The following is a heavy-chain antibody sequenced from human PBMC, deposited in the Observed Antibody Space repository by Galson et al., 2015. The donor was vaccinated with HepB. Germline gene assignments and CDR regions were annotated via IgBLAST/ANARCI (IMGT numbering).Heavy chain of an antibody. Sequence: SVKVSCKASGYTFTSYYMHWVRQAPGQGLEWMGIINPSGGSTSYAQKFQGRVTMTRDTSTSTVYMELSSLRSEDTAVYYCAKDLGGNTLYYYMDVWGRGTTVTVSS. CDR2: INPSGGST. CDR1: GYTFTSYY. V-gene: IGHV1-46*01. J-gene: IGHJ6*03. CDR3: AKDLGGNTLYYYMDV. D-gene: IGHD4-23*01.